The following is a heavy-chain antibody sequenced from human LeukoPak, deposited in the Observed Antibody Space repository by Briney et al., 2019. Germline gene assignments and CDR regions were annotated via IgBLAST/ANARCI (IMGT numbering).Heavy chain of an antibody. V-gene: IGHV4-31*03. CDR2: IYHSGSA. CDR3: ARGGDYGDYFVY. D-gene: IGHD4-17*01. CDR1: GWSLSRGGYY. J-gene: IGHJ4*02. Sequence: SETLSPTCSVFGWSLSRGGYYWNWIRQQPSQGLEWLGYIYHSGSARYNPSFKSRLNMSVDMSRNQFSLNLSSVTAADTAVYYCARGGDYGDYFVYWGQGTLVSVSS.